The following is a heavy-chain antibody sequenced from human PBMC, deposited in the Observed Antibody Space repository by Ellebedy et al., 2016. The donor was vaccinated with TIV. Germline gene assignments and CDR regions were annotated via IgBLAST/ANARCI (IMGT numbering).Heavy chain of an antibody. D-gene: IGHD6-13*01. CDR2: INTDGSST. CDR3: AREVWYPAS. CDR1: GFTFSTYW. Sequence: PGGSLRLSCAASGFTFSTYWMHWVRQAPGKGLMWVSRINTDGSSTGYADSVKDRFTISRDNAKNTLYLQMNGLRAEDTAVYYCAREVWYPASWGQGTLVTVSS. V-gene: IGHV3-74*01. J-gene: IGHJ4*02.